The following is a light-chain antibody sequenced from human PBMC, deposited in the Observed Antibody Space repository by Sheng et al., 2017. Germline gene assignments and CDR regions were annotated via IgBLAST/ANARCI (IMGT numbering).Light chain of an antibody. CDR2: GAS. CDR3: QQYVRFYS. CDR1: QNVDNN. V-gene: IGKV3-15*01. Sequence: EIVMTQSPATLSVSPGERVTLSCRASQNVDNNLAWYQQKPGQSPTLLIYGASTRATAIPARFSGSGSGTEFTLTISSLQPDDFATYYCQQYVRFYSFGQGTKLE. J-gene: IGKJ2*03.